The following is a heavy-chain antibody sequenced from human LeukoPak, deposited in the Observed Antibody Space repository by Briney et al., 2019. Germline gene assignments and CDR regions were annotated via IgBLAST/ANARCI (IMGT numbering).Heavy chain of an antibody. J-gene: IGHJ6*03. CDR2: MNPNSGNT. V-gene: IGHV1-8*01. CDR1: GYTFTSYD. CDR3: ARARRVVPAAIAYYYYYMYV. D-gene: IGHD2-2*02. Sequence: ASVKVSCKASGYTFTSYDINWVRQATGQGLEWMGWMNPNSGNTGYAQKFQGRVTMTRNTSISTAYMELSSLRSEDTAVYYCARARRVVPAAIAYYYYYMYVWGKGTTVTVSS.